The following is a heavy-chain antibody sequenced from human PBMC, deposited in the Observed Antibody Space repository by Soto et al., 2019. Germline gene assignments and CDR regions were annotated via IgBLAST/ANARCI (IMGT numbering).Heavy chain of an antibody. V-gene: IGHV3-21*01. J-gene: IGHJ6*02. CDR3: ARWEGVGSGAYYYYGMDV. D-gene: IGHD3-10*01. CDR1: GFTFSSYS. Sequence: GGSLRLSCAASGFTFSSYSMNWVRQAPGKGLEWVSSISSSSSYIYYADSVKGRFTISRDNAKNSLYLQMNGLRAEDTAVYYCARWEGVGSGAYYYYGMDVWGQGTTVTVSS. CDR2: ISSSSSYI.